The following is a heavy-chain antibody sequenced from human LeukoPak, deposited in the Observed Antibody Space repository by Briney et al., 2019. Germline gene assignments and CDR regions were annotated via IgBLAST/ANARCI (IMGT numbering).Heavy chain of an antibody. CDR2: IIPIFGTA. V-gene: IGHV1-69*13. J-gene: IGHJ3*02. Sequence: ASVKVSCKASGGTLSSYAISWVRQAPGQGLEWMGGIIPIFGTANYAQKFQGRVTITADESTSTAYMELSSLRAEDTAVYYCARDTDYVDAFDIWGQGTMVTVSS. CDR1: GGTLSSYA. D-gene: IGHD4-17*01. CDR3: ARDTDYVDAFDI.